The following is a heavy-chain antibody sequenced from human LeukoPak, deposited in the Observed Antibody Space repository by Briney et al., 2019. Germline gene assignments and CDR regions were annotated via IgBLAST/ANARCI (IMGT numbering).Heavy chain of an antibody. Sequence: SETLSLTCAVSGGSISSGGSSWSWIRQPPGKGLEWIGSIYHSGSTYYNPSLKSRVTISVDTSKNQFSLKLSSVTAADTAVYYCARDLRVVGANDAFDIWGQGTMVTVSS. V-gene: IGHV4-39*07. J-gene: IGHJ3*02. D-gene: IGHD1-26*01. CDR2: IYHSGST. CDR3: ARDLRVVGANDAFDI. CDR1: GGSISSGGSS.